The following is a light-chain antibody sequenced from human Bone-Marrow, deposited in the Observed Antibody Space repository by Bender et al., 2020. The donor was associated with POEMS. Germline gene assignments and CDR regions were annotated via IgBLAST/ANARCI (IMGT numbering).Light chain of an antibody. Sequence: SYELTQPPSVSVSPGQTTRITCSGDALPKQYAYWYQQRPGQAPVLVVYDDSDRPSGIPERFSGSNSGNTATLTITRVEAGDEADYYCQVWDSSSDHLFGGGTKLTVL. CDR2: DDS. CDR1: ALPKQY. J-gene: IGLJ2*01. V-gene: IGLV3-21*02. CDR3: QVWDSSSDHL.